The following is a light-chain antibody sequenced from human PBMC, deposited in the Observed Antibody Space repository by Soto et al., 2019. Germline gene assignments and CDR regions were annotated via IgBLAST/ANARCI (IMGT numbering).Light chain of an antibody. Sequence: QSALTQPASVSRSPGQSITISCTGTSSDVGGYNYVSWYQQHPGKAAKLMIYEVSNRPSGVSNRFSGSKSGNTASLTISGLQAEDEADYYCSSYTRNSTLVFGGGTKVTVL. CDR3: SSYTRNSTLV. V-gene: IGLV2-14*01. J-gene: IGLJ2*01. CDR2: EVS. CDR1: SSDVGGYNY.